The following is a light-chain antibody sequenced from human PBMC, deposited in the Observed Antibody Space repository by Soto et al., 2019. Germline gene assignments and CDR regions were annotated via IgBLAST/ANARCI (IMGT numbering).Light chain of an antibody. CDR2: GAS. Sequence: EIVLTQSPGTLSLSPGERATLSCRASQSVSSSYLAWYQQKPGQAPRLLIYGASSRATGIPDRFSGSGSGTDFTLIIIRLEPEDFAVYYCQQYGSSPPKTFGQGTKVEIK. CDR3: QQYGSSPPKT. CDR1: QSVSSSY. J-gene: IGKJ1*01. V-gene: IGKV3-20*01.